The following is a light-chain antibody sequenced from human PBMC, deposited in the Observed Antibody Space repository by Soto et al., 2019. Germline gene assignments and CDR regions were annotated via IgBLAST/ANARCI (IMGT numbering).Light chain of an antibody. CDR1: QSVTSDF. CDR3: QQSYTTPVYS. Sequence: EILLTQSPGTLTLSPGERATLSCRASQSVTSDFLAWYQQKPGQAPRLLLYGASSRATGISDRFSGSGSGTDFTLTISELEPEDFAAYFCQQSYTTPVYSFGQGTKLEIK. CDR2: GAS. V-gene: IGKV3-20*01. J-gene: IGKJ2*01.